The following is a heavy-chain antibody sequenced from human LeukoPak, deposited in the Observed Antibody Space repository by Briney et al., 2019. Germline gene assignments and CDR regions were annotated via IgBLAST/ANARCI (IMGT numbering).Heavy chain of an antibody. CDR2: INANSGGT. CDR1: GYTFTGYY. D-gene: IGHD3-10*01. CDR3: ARVPLSRYYYGSGSLNWFDP. V-gene: IGHV1-2*02. Sequence: ASVKVSCKASGYTFTGYYMHWVRQAPGQGLEWMGCINANSGGTNYAQKFQGRVTMTRDTSISTAHMELSRLRSDDTAVYYCARVPLSRYYYGSGSLNWFDPWGQGTLVTVSS. J-gene: IGHJ5*02.